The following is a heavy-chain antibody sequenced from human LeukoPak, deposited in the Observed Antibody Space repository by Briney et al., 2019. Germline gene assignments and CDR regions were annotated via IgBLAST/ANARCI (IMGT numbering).Heavy chain of an antibody. Sequence: SVKVSCKASGFTFTSSAMQWVRQARGQRLEWIGWIVVGSGNTNYAQKSQERVTITRDMSTSTAYMELSSLRSEDTAVYYCAAFIIVGATTYAFDIWGQGTMVTVSS. D-gene: IGHD1-26*01. CDR1: GFTFTSSA. J-gene: IGHJ3*02. CDR3: AAFIIVGATTYAFDI. V-gene: IGHV1-58*02. CDR2: IVVGSGNT.